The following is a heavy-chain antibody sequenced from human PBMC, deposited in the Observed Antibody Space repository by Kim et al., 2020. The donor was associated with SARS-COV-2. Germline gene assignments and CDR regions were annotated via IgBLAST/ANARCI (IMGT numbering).Heavy chain of an antibody. CDR1: GFTFSSYS. CDR2: ISSSSSYI. V-gene: IGHV3-21*01. CDR3: ARDLGLYYYVSSEDY. Sequence: GGSLRLSCAASGFTFSSYSMNWVRQAPGKGLEWVSSISSSSSYIYYADSVKGRFTISRDNAKNSLYLQMNSLRAEDTAVYYCARDLGLYYYVSSEDYWGQGALCTVS. D-gene: IGHD3-22*01. J-gene: IGHJ4*02.